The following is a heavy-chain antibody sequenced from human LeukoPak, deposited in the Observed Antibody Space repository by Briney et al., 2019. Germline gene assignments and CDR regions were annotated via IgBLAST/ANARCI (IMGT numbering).Heavy chain of an antibody. CDR2: ISGSGGST. CDR3: AKGGAWQQLVLWFDP. V-gene: IGHV3-23*01. D-gene: IGHD6-13*01. CDR1: GFTFSSYA. Sequence: PGGSLRLSCAASGFTFSSYAMSWVRQAPGKGLGWVSAISGSGGSTYYADSVKGRFTISRDNSKNTLYLQMNSLRAEDTAVYYCAKGGAWQQLVLWFDPWGQGTLVTVSS. J-gene: IGHJ5*02.